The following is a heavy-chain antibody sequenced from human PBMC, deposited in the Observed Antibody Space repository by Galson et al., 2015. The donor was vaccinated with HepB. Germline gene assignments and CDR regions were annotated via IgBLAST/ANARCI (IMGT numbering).Heavy chain of an antibody. J-gene: IGHJ4*02. CDR3: ARGEDPNYYDSSGNDY. D-gene: IGHD3-22*01. CDR1: GYTFTSYG. CDR2: ISAYNGNT. V-gene: IGHV1-18*01. Sequence: SVKVSCKASGYTFTSYGISWVRQAPGQGLEWMGWISAYNGNTNYAQKLQGRVTMTTDTSTSTAYMELRSLRSDDTAVYYCARGEDPNYYDSSGNDYWGQGTLVTVSS.